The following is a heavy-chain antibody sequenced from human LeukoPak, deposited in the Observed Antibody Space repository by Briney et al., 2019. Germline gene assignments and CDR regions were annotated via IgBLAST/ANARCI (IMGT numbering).Heavy chain of an antibody. Sequence: GGSLRLSCAASGFTFSSYTMSWVRQAPGKGPEWVSLISNSGSYIYYAESMKGRVTISRDNAKNSLFLQMNSLRDEDTALYYCARVGASSSWYGSYYYYYMDVWGMGTTVTVFS. V-gene: IGHV3-21*01. J-gene: IGHJ6*03. CDR1: GFTFSSYT. CDR2: ISNSGSYI. D-gene: IGHD6-13*01. CDR3: ARVGASSSWYGSYYYYYMDV.